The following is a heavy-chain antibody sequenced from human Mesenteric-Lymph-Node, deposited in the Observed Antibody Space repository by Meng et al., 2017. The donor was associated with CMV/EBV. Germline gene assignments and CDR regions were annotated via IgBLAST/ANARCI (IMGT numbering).Heavy chain of an antibody. V-gene: IGHV3-48*04. CDR3: ARMYSSGWSPYYFDY. Sequence: GESLKISCAASGFTFSTYSMNWVRQAPGKGLEWVSYISSSSSSIYYAESVKGRFTISRDNAKNSLCLQMHSLRAEDTAVYYCARMYSSGWSPYYFDYWGQGTLVTVSS. CDR1: GFTFSTYS. D-gene: IGHD6-19*01. J-gene: IGHJ4*02. CDR2: ISSSSSSI.